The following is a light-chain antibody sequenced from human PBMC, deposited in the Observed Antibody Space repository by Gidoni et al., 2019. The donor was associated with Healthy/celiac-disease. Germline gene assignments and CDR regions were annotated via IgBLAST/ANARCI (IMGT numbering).Light chain of an antibody. CDR1: QRVSSY. CDR2: ESS. CDR3: PQRRNWHT. J-gene: IGKJ2*01. Sequence: EIVLTKPPATLSLSPGERATLSCRASQRVSSYLAWYQQQPGQAPSLLIYESSNSATGIPARFSGSVSRTDFTLTISSLEPVDFAVYYCPQRRNWHTFGQGTKLEIK. V-gene: IGKV3-11*01.